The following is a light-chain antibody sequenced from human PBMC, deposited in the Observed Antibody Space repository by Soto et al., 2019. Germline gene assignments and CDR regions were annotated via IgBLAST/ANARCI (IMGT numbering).Light chain of an antibody. CDR3: SSYTSSRAYV. CDR1: SSDVGGYNY. CDR2: EVS. Sequence: QSVLTQPASVSGSPGQSITISCTGTSSDVGGYNYVSWYQQQSGKAPKLMIHEVSNRPSGVSSRFSGSKSGNTASLTISGLQAEDEADYYCSSYTSSRAYVFGIGTKATVL. J-gene: IGLJ1*01. V-gene: IGLV2-14*01.